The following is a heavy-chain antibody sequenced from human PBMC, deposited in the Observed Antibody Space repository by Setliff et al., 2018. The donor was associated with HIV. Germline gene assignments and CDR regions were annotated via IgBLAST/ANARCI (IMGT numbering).Heavy chain of an antibody. V-gene: IGHV3-53*05. CDR3: ARELYREWDY. Sequence: GGSLRLSCAASGFIVSTNYLTWVRQAPGKGLEWVSLIYSGGSTYYADSVKGRFTISRDNSKNTVYLQMNSLRVEDTAVYYCARELYREWDYWGQGTLVTVSS. CDR1: GFIVSTNY. CDR2: IYSGGST. J-gene: IGHJ4*02. D-gene: IGHD3-16*02.